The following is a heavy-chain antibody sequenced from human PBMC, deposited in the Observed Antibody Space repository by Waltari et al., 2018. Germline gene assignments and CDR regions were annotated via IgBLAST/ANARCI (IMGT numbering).Heavy chain of an antibody. D-gene: IGHD1-7*01. Sequence: QVQVVESGGGVVQPGRSLRLSCVASGFTFSSYDMHWVRQAPGKGLEWVAVIWYDGSDKSCADSVKGRFTISRDNSENALYLQMNNLRTDDTAVYYCARRWNYGFDPWGQGTLVTVSS. CDR2: IWYDGSDK. J-gene: IGHJ5*02. CDR1: GFTFSSYD. V-gene: IGHV3-33*01. CDR3: ARRWNYGFDP.